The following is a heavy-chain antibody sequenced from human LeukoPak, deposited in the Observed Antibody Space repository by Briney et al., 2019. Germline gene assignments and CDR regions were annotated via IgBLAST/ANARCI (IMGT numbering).Heavy chain of an antibody. J-gene: IGHJ4*01. D-gene: IGHD5-18*01. CDR3: ARDLGEDTTMIFFDY. Sequence: ASVKVSCKASGYSFTSFGISWVRQAPGQGPEWVGWISAYNGNTNYVQNLQGRVTMTTDTSTNTAYMELRSLRSDDTAVYYCARDLGEDTTMIFFDYWGQEPRSPSPQ. CDR1: GYSFTSFG. V-gene: IGHV1-18*01. CDR2: ISAYNGNT.